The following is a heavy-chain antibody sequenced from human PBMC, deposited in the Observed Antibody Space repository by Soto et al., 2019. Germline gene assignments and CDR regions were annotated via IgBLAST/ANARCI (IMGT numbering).Heavy chain of an antibody. Sequence: GASVKVSCKASGYTFTSYDINWVRQATGQGLEWMGWMNPNSGNTGYAQKFQGRVTMTRNTSISTAYMELSSLRSEDTAVYYCARGNGYQTWGYYYYGMDVWGQGTTVTVSS. CDR3: ARGNGYQTWGYYYYGMDV. CDR2: MNPNSGNT. J-gene: IGHJ6*02. V-gene: IGHV1-8*01. CDR1: GYTFTSYD. D-gene: IGHD5-12*01.